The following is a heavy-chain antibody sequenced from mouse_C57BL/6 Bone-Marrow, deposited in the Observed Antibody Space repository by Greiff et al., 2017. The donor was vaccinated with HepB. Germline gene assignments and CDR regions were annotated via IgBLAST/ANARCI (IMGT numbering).Heavy chain of an antibody. CDR2: ISNGGGST. CDR1: GFTFSDYY. Sequence: DVMLVESGGGLVQPGGSLKLSCAASGFTFSDYYMYWVRQTPEKRLEWVAYISNGGGSTYYPDTVKGRFTISRDNAKNTLYLQMSRLKSEDTAMYYCARRVGSSPYYAMDYWGQGTSVTVSS. J-gene: IGHJ4*01. D-gene: IGHD1-1*01. V-gene: IGHV5-12*01. CDR3: ARRVGSSPYYAMDY.